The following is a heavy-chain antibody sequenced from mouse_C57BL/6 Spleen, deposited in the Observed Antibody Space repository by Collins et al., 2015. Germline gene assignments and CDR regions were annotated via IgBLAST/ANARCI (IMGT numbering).Heavy chain of an antibody. J-gene: IGHJ3*01. CDR3: ARGGGYPWFAY. V-gene: IGHV3-6*01. D-gene: IGHD2-2*01. CDR1: GYSITSGYY. Sequence: DVQLQESGPGLVKPSQSLSLTCSVTGYSITSGYYWNWIRQFPGNKLEWMGYISYDGSNNYNPSLKNRISITRDTSKNQFFLKLNSVTTEDTATYYCARGGGYPWFAYWGQGTLVTVSA. CDR2: ISYDGSN.